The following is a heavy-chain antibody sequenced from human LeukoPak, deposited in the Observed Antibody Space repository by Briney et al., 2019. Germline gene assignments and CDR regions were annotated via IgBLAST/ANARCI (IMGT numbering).Heavy chain of an antibody. J-gene: IGHJ6*02. CDR2: IGSTGVTI. V-gene: IGHV3-48*01. Sequence: GGSLRLSCAASGFTFSSYSMNWVRQAPGKGLEWVSYIGSTGVTIYYAYSVKGRFTISRDNAKNSLYLQMNILRADDTAVYYCARDGNYDYWTAQSAGDGMDVWGQGTTVTVSS. CDR1: GFTFSSYS. D-gene: IGHD3/OR15-3a*01. CDR3: ARDGNYDYWTAQSAGDGMDV.